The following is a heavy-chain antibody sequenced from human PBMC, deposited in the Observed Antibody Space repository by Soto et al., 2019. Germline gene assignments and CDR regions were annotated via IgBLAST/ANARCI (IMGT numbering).Heavy chain of an antibody. CDR3: ARGVGSSPPRY. D-gene: IGHD3-9*01. CDR2: VYDNGSP. V-gene: IGHV4-59*01. Sequence: SETLSVTCTISVGSISVYYWSWIRQSPRQGLEWIGYVYDNGSPYYSPSLKSRVTISADTSKNQISLKLTSATAADTAVYYCARGVGSSPPRYWGRGTLVTVSS. J-gene: IGHJ4*02. CDR1: VGSISVYY.